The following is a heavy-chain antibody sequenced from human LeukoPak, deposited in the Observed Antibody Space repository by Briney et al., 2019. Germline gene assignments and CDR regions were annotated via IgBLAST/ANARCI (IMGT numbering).Heavy chain of an antibody. D-gene: IGHD3-16*01. V-gene: IGHV3-9*03. Sequence: SLRLSCAASGFTFDDYAMHWVRQAPGKGLEWVSGISWNSGSIGYADSVKGRFTISRDNAKNSLYLQMNSLRAEDMALYYCARDVWGSYCDYWGQGTLVTVSS. J-gene: IGHJ4*02. CDR1: GFTFDDYA. CDR2: ISWNSGSI. CDR3: ARDVWGSYCDY.